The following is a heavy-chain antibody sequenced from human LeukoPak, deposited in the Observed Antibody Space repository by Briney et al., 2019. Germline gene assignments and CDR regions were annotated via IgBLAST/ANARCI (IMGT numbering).Heavy chain of an antibody. V-gene: IGHV4-34*01. D-gene: IGHD3-22*01. J-gene: IGHJ4*02. CDR1: GGSFSGYY. Sequence: SETLSLTCAVYGGSFSGYYWSWIRQPPGKGLEWIGEINHSGSTNYNPSLKSRVTISVDTSKNQFSLKLSSVTAADTAVYYCARDTYYYDSSVYKYYFDYWGQGTLVTVSS. CDR3: ARDTYYYDSSVYKYYFDY. CDR2: INHSGST.